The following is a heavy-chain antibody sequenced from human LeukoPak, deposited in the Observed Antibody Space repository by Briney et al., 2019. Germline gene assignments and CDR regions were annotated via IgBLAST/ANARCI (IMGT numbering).Heavy chain of an antibody. J-gene: IGHJ3*02. CDR1: GFTFSDHY. V-gene: IGHV3-72*01. Sequence: GGSLRLSCAASGFTFSDHYIDWVRQAPGKGLEWVGRTRNKANSYTTEYAASVKGRFTISRDDSKNSLYLQMNSPKTEDTAVYYCARGYSSSWYHDAFDIWGQGTMVTVSS. CDR3: ARGYSSSWYHDAFDI. CDR2: TRNKANSYTT. D-gene: IGHD6-13*01.